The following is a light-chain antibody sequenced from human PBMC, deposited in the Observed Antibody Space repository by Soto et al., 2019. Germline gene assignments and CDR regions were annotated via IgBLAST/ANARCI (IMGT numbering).Light chain of an antibody. CDR2: AAS. CDR1: QGITSG. V-gene: IGKV1-12*01. CDR3: QQATSFPRT. J-gene: IGKJ1*01. Sequence: IQMTQSPSFVSASVGDRATISCRASQGITSGLAWYQQKPGKAPKLLIYAASTLQGGVPSRFSGSGSGTEFTLTISSLQREDFATYYCQQATSFPRTFGQGTKVDIK.